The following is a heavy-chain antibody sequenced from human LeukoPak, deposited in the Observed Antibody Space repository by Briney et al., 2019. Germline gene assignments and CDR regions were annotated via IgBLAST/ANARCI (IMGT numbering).Heavy chain of an antibody. D-gene: IGHD1-20*01. J-gene: IGHJ6*03. V-gene: IGHV1-8*03. CDR3: ARGGITCTDAEYYYYYMDV. CDR2: MNPNTGHT. CDR1: GYTFTNYD. Sequence: ASVKVSCKTSGYTFTNYDINWVRQATGQRLEWMGWMNPNTGHTAYAPKFQGRVTFTRNTSVSTAYMELDILISEDTAVYFCARGGITCTDAEYYYYYMDVWGKGTTVTVSS.